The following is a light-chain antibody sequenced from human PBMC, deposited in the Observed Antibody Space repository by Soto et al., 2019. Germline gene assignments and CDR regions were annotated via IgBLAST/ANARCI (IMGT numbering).Light chain of an antibody. CDR3: QQYNDWPRT. V-gene: IGKV3-15*01. J-gene: IGKJ1*01. CDR1: QSISTN. Sequence: EIVMTQSPATLSVSPGERVTLSCRASQSISTNLAWYQQKPGQAPRLLIYGASTRATGIPARFSGSGSGTEFTVTISSLRSEDFAVYYCQQYNDWPRTFGHGT. CDR2: GAS.